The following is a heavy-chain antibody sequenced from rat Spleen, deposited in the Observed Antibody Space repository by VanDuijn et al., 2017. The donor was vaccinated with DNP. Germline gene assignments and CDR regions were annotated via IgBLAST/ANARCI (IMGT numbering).Heavy chain of an antibody. CDR3: ARGVYYYSATYWYFDF. D-gene: IGHD1-1*01. J-gene: IGHJ1*01. V-gene: IGHV5-46*01. CDR2: ISASGGST. Sequence: EGQLVESGGGLVQPGRSMKLSCAASGFTFSSFPMAWVRQAPTGGLEWVATISASGGSTYYRDSVKGRFTISRDNAKGTLYLQMNSLRSEDTATYYCARGVYYYSATYWYFDFWGPGTMVTVSS. CDR1: GFTFSSFP.